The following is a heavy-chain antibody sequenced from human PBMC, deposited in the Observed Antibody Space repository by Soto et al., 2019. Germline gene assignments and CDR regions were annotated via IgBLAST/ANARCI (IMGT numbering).Heavy chain of an antibody. V-gene: IGHV3-23*01. J-gene: IGHJ4*02. D-gene: IGHD2-15*01. Sequence: GGSLRLSCAASGFTFSRYAMSCVRQATGKGLEWVSAISGSGGSTYYADSVKGRFTISRDNSKNTLYLQMNSRRAEDTAVYYCAKDSGSVPPDYWGQGTLVTAPQ. CDR1: GFTFSRYA. CDR2: ISGSGGST. CDR3: AKDSGSVPPDY.